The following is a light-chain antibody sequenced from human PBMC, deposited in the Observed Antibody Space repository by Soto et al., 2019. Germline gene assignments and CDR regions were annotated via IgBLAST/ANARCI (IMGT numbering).Light chain of an antibody. V-gene: IGLV2-14*01. CDR1: SSDVGGYDY. CDR3: SSKRGSTGV. CDR2: DVS. J-gene: IGLJ1*01. Sequence: QSVLAQPASVSGSPGQTITISCTGNSSDVGGYDYVSWHQQHPGKAPKLMIYDVSKRPSGVSNRFSGSKSGNTASLTISGLQAEDEADYYCSSKRGSTGVFGTGTKVTVL.